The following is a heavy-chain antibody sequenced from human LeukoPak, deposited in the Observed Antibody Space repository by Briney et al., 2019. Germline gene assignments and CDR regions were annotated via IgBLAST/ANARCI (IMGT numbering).Heavy chain of an antibody. CDR3: ARGNLNGFDY. V-gene: IGHV4-34*01. J-gene: IGHJ4*02. CDR2: INHSGST. D-gene: IGHD1-1*01. Sequence: PSETLSLTCAVYGGSFSGYYWSWIRQPPGKGLEWIGEINHSGSTNHNPSLKSRVTISVDTSKNQFSLKLSSVTAADTAVYYCARGNLNGFDYWGQGTLVTVSS. CDR1: GGSFSGYY.